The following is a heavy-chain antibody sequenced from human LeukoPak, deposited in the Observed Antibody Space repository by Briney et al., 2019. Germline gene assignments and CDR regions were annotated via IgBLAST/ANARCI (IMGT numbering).Heavy chain of an antibody. J-gene: IGHJ4*02. CDR2: ISGSGGST. CDR1: GFTFSSYA. V-gene: IGHV3-23*01. CDR3: ARTVLLYYYDSSGHSDY. D-gene: IGHD3-22*01. Sequence: GSLRLSCAASGFTFSSYAMSWVRQAPGKGLEWVSAISGSGGSTYYADSVKGRFTISRDNSKNTLYLQMNSLRAEDTAVYYCARTVLLYYYDSSGHSDYWGQGTLVTVSS.